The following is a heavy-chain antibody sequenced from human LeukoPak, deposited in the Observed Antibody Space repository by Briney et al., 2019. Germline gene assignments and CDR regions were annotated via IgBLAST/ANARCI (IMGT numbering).Heavy chain of an antibody. CDR1: GYRFTNYW. D-gene: IGHD5-24*01. Sequence: GESLKISCKGSGYRFTNYWIAWVRQMPGKGLEWMGIIYPGDSDIRYSPSFQGHVTISADKSSSTAYLQWSSLKASDTAMYYCAKRGATLGEFDPRGQGTLVTVSS. CDR3: AKRGATLGEFDP. CDR2: IYPGDSDI. V-gene: IGHV5-51*01. J-gene: IGHJ5*02.